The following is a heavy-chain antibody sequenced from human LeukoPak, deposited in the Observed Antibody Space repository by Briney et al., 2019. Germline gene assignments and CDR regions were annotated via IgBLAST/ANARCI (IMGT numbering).Heavy chain of an antibody. Sequence: GGSLRLSCAASGFTFSSYAMSWVRQAPGKGLEWVSAISGSGGSTYYADSVKGRFTISRVNSKNTLYLQMNSLRAEDTAVYYCAGDLDFWSGYPSFDYWGQGTLVTVSS. CDR2: ISGSGGST. CDR1: GFTFSSYA. J-gene: IGHJ4*02. V-gene: IGHV3-23*01. CDR3: AGDLDFWSGYPSFDY. D-gene: IGHD3-3*01.